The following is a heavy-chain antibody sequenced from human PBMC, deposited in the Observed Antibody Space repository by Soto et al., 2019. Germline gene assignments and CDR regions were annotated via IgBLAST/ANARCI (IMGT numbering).Heavy chain of an antibody. J-gene: IGHJ2*01. CDR2: ISAYNGNT. CDR1: GYTFTSYG. D-gene: IGHD6-13*01. V-gene: IGHV1-18*01. Sequence: ASVKVSCKASGYTFTSYGISWVRQAPGQGLEWMGWISAYNGNTNYAQKLQGRVTMTTDTSTSTAYMELRSLRSDDTAVYYCALGGDSSSWYVNFDLWGRGTLVTVSS. CDR3: ALGGDSSSWYVNFDL.